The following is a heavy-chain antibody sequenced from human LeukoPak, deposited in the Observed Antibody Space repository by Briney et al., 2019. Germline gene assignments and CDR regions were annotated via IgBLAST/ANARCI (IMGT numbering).Heavy chain of an antibody. Sequence: SEXXXLTCTVSGGSISSYYWSWIRQPPGKGREWIGYIYYSGSNNYKPSLKRRVTISVDTSKNQFSLKLSSVTAADTAVYYCARQTLTLTDYWGQGTLVTVSS. D-gene: IGHD4/OR15-4a*01. CDR3: ARQTLTLTDY. CDR1: GGSISSYY. V-gene: IGHV4-59*01. CDR2: IYYSGSN. J-gene: IGHJ4*02.